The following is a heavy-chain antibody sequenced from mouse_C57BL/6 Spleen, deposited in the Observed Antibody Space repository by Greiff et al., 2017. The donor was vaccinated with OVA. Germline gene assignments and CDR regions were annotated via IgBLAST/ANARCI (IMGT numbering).Heavy chain of an antibody. V-gene: IGHV1-76*01. CDR3: ARHLYYDYGYFDY. J-gene: IGHJ2*01. CDR2: IYPGSGNT. Sequence: VKLMESGAELVRPGASVKLSCKASGYTFTDYYINWVKQRPGQGLEWIARIYPGSGNTYYNEKFKGKATLTAEKSSSTAYMQLSSLTSEDSAVYFCARHLYYDYGYFDYWGQGTTLTVSS. D-gene: IGHD2-4*01. CDR1: GYTFTDYY.